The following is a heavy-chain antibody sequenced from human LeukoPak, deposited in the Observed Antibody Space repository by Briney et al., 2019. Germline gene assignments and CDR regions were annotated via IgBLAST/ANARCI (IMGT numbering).Heavy chain of an antibody. CDR2: IRSKAYGGTT. D-gene: IGHD5-12*01. J-gene: IGHJ4*02. CDR3: TRDSGHSGYVYYFDY. Sequence: GSLRLSFTASGFTFGDYAMSWFRQAPGKGLEWVGFIRSKAYGGTTEYAASVKGRFTISRDDSKSIAYLQMNSLKTEDTAVYYCTRDSGHSGYVYYFDYWGQGTLVTVSS. V-gene: IGHV3-49*03. CDR1: GFTFGDYA.